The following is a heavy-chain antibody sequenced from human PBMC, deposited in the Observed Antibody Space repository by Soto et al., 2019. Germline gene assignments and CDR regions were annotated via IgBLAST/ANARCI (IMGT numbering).Heavy chain of an antibody. V-gene: IGHV1-69*01. Sequence: QVQLVQSGAEVKKPGSSVKVSCKASGGTFSSYAISWVRQAPGQGLEWMGGIIPIFGTANYAQKFQGRVTITADESTSTAYMELSSLRSEETAVYYCASRPLEQQPTERYYYYDYGMDVWGQGTTVTVSS. J-gene: IGHJ6*02. CDR2: IIPIFGTA. CDR3: ASRPLEQQPTERYYYYDYGMDV. CDR1: GGTFSSYA. D-gene: IGHD6-13*01.